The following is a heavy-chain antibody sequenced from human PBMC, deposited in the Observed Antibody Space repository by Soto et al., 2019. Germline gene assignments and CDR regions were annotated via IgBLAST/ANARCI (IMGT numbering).Heavy chain of an antibody. CDR2: SRDKAQGYST. J-gene: IGHJ5*02. CDR3: CRATDFSDRSCYTPWFDQ. V-gene: IGHV3-72*01. D-gene: IGHD3-10*01. CDR1: GFTLSDHY. Sequence: EVQLVASGGGLVQPGGSLRLSCAGSGFTLSDHYIDWVRQAPGKGLEWVGRSRDKAQGYSTAYAASVKGRFTTSRDESKNSMYLPKDNLKTEDTGVYLCCRATDFSDRSCYTPWFDQWGQGTLGTGSP.